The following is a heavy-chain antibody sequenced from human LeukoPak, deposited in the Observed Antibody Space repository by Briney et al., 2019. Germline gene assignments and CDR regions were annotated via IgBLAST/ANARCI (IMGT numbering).Heavy chain of an antibody. J-gene: IGHJ4*02. CDR2: ISGSGGST. D-gene: IGHD1-26*01. CDR3: AKAQRWEPTDY. V-gene: IGHV3-23*01. Sequence: GGSLRLSCAASGFTFSSYAMSWVRQAPGKGLEWVSAISGSGGSTYYADSVRGRFTISRDNSKNTLYLQMNSLRAEETAVYYCAKAQRWEPTDYWGQGTLATVSS. CDR1: GFTFSSYA.